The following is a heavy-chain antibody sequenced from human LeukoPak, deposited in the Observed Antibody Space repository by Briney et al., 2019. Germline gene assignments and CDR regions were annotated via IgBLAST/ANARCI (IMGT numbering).Heavy chain of an antibody. V-gene: IGHV1-2*02. J-gene: IGHJ4*02. Sequence: ASVKVSCKASGYTFTGYYMHWVRQAPGQGLEWMGWINPDSGGTNYAQNFHGRVTMTRDTSISTAYLQWSSLKASDTAMYYCARCSEQWLSDQFDSWGQGTLVAVSS. CDR2: INPDSGGT. CDR3: ARCSEQWLSDQFDS. D-gene: IGHD6-19*01. CDR1: GYTFTGYY.